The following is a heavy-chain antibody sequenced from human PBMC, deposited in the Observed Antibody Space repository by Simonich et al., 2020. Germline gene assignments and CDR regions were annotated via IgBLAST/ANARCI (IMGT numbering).Heavy chain of an antibody. D-gene: IGHD7-27*01. V-gene: IGHV3-30*07. J-gene: IGHJ3*02. CDR2: ITNDGSNK. CDR1: GFTFSSYA. Sequence: QVQLVESGGGVVQPGRSLRLSCAASGFTFSSYAMHWVRQAPGKGREWVAVITNDGSNKYYADAVKGRFTISRDNSKNTLYLQMNSLRAEDTAVYYCAREDLTGDAFDIWGQGTMVTVSS. CDR3: AREDLTGDAFDI.